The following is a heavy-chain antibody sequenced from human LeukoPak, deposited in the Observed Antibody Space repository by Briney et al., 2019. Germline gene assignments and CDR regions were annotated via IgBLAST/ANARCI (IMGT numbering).Heavy chain of an antibody. CDR2: INADDGNT. CDR1: GFTFSDYY. D-gene: IGHD2-2*01. Sequence: GGSLRLSCAASGFTFSDYYMSWIRQAPGRGLEWMGLINADDGNTRYSQRFQGRVTITRDTSANTAYMELSSLRFEDTAVYYCARGIVVKPSANWFDPWGQGTPVTVSS. CDR3: ARGIVVKPSANWFDP. V-gene: IGHV1/OR15-3*02. J-gene: IGHJ5*02.